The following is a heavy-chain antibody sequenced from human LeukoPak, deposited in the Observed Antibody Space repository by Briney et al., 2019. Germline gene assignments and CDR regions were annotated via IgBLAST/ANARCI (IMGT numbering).Heavy chain of an antibody. CDR3: ARDVTIFGGYGMDV. CDR1: GYTFTSYG. D-gene: IGHD3-3*01. Sequence: ASVKVSCKASGYTFTSYGISWVRQAPGQGLEWMGWISAYNGNTNYAQKPQGRVTMTTDTSTSTAYMELRSLRSDDTAVYYCARDVTIFGGYGMDVWGQGTTVTVSS. V-gene: IGHV1-18*01. CDR2: ISAYNGNT. J-gene: IGHJ6*02.